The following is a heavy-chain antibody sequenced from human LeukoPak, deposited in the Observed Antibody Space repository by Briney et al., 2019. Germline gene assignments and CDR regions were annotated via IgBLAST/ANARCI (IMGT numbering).Heavy chain of an antibody. Sequence: GGSLRLSCAASGFIFNTAWMSWVRQAPGKGLEWVGRKSKSDGGAKDYAAHVKGRLTISRDDSKNTLYLHMDSLKTEDTAVYYCASDAPGGFDYWGQGALVIVSS. J-gene: IGHJ4*02. D-gene: IGHD3-10*01. CDR3: ASDAPGGFDY. V-gene: IGHV3-15*01. CDR2: KSKSDGGAK. CDR1: GFIFNTAW.